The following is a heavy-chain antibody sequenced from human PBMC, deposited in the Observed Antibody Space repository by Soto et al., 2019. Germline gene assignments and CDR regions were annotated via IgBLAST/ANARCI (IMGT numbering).Heavy chain of an antibody. CDR1: GGSISSGGYY. CDR3: ARVWGIAARQGPLTFDY. D-gene: IGHD6-6*01. Sequence: QLQLQESGPGLVKPSQTLSLTCTVSGGSISSGGYYWSWIRQHPGKGLEWIGYIYYSGSTYYNPSLKSRVTISVDTSKNQFSPKLSSVTAADTAVYYCARVWGIAARQGPLTFDYWGQGTLVTVSS. J-gene: IGHJ4*02. CDR2: IYYSGST. V-gene: IGHV4-31*03.